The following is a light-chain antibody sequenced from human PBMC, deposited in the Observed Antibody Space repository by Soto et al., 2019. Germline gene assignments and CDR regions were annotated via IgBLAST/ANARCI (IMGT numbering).Light chain of an antibody. Sequence: QPVLTQPPSASASLGASVKLTCTLSSGHSSNAIAWHQQQPEKGPRYLMKVNSDGTHIKGDGIPDRFSGSSSGAERYLTISSLQSEDEADYYCQTWGTGIRVFGGGTKLTVL. CDR2: VNSDGTH. CDR1: SGHSSNA. CDR3: QTWGTGIRV. V-gene: IGLV4-69*02. J-gene: IGLJ3*02.